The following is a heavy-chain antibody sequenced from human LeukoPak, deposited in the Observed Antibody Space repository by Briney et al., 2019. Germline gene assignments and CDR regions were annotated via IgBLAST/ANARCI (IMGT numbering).Heavy chain of an antibody. Sequence: GGSLRLSCAASGFTFSDYTMNWVRQAPGKGLEWVSSISSSSSYIYYADSVKGRFTISRDNAKNSLYLQMNSLRAEDTAVYYCARDGYYDSSGYYSDSPFDYWGQGTLVTVSS. CDR2: ISSSSSYI. CDR1: GFTFSDYT. CDR3: ARDGYYDSSGYYSDSPFDY. D-gene: IGHD3-22*01. V-gene: IGHV3-21*01. J-gene: IGHJ4*02.